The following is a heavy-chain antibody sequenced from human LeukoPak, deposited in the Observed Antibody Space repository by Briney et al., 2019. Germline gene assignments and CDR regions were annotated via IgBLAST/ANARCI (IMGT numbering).Heavy chain of an antibody. CDR2: IIPIFGTA. D-gene: IGHD2-21*02. V-gene: IGHV1-69*13. J-gene: IGHJ4*02. CDR3: ARDRLGETETYFDY. CDR1: EGTFSSYA. Sequence: GASVKVSCKASEGTFSSYAISWVRQAAGQGVEWMGGIIPIFGTANYAQKFQGRVTITADESTSTAYMEMSSLRSEDTAVYYCARDRLGETETYFDYWGQGTLVTVSS.